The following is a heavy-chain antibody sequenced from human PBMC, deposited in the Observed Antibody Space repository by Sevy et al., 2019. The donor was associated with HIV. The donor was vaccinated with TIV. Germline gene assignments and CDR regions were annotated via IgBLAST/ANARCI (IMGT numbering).Heavy chain of an antibody. Sequence: ASVKVSCKVSGYTLTELPMHWVRQAPGKGLEWMGGFDPEDGETIYAQKFQGRVTMTEDTSTDTAYMELSSLRSEDTAVYYCATGSTYYYDSSGYYFSDYWGQGTLVTVSS. CDR2: FDPEDGET. J-gene: IGHJ4*02. CDR3: ATGSTYYYDSSGYYFSDY. D-gene: IGHD3-22*01. V-gene: IGHV1-24*01. CDR1: GYTLTELP.